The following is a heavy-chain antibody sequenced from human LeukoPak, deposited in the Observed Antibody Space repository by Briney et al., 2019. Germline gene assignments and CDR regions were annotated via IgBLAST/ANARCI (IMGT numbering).Heavy chain of an antibody. V-gene: IGHV1-2*02. Sequence: GASVKVSCKASGYTFNGYYMHWVRQAPGQGLEWMGWINPNRGGTNYPQKFQGRVTMTRDTSISTAYMELSRLRPDDTAVYSCARCTAQLLSDNNWFDPWGQGTLVTVSS. D-gene: IGHD2-2*01. CDR2: INPNRGGT. CDR1: GYTFNGYY. J-gene: IGHJ5*02. CDR3: ARCTAQLLSDNNWFDP.